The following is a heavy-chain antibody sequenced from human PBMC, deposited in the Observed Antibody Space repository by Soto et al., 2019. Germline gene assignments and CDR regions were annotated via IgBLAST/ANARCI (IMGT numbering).Heavy chain of an antibody. CDR1: GYTFTSYA. D-gene: IGHD3-10*01. CDR3: ARHLLWFGESPPDY. CDR2: INAGNGNT. J-gene: IGHJ4*02. Sequence: ASVKVSCKASGYTFTSYAMHWVRQAPGQRLEWMGWINAGNGNTKYSQKFQGRVTMTRDTSASTAYMELSRPRSDDTAVYYCARHLLWFGESPPDYWGQGTLVTVSS. V-gene: IGHV1-3*01.